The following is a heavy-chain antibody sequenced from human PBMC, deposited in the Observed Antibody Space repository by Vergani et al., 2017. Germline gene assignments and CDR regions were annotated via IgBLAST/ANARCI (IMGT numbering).Heavy chain of an antibody. CDR2: IKQDGSEK. Sequence: EVQLVESGGGLVQPGGSLRLSCAASGFMFSNYWMNWVRQAPGKGLEWVANIKQDGSEKYYVDSVRGRFTISRDNAKNSLYLQMNSLRAEDTAVYYCARAVVPAAIAYWGQGTLVTVSS. J-gene: IGHJ4*02. V-gene: IGHV3-7*01. CDR1: GFMFSNYW. CDR3: ARAVVPAAIAY. D-gene: IGHD2-2*01.